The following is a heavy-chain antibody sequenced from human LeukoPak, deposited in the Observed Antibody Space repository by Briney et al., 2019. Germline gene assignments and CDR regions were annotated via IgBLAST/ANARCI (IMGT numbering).Heavy chain of an antibody. V-gene: IGHV3-73*01. CDR3: AKGLDDYSQYFDY. D-gene: IGHD4-11*01. J-gene: IGHJ4*02. Sequence: PGGSLRLSCAASGFTFSGSAMHWVRQASGKGLEWVGRIRSKANSYATAYAASVKGRFTISRDDSKNTAYLQMNSLKTEDTAVYYCAKGLDDYSQYFDYWGQGTLVTVSS. CDR1: GFTFSGSA. CDR2: IRSKANSYAT.